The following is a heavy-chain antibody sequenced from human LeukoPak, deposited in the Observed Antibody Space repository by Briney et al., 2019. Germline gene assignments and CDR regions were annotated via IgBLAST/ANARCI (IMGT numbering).Heavy chain of an antibody. CDR1: GFTVSSNY. CDR3: AKEMEMATTFDY. V-gene: IGHV3-53*01. CDR2: IYSGGST. J-gene: IGHJ4*02. D-gene: IGHD5-24*01. Sequence: GGSLRLSCAASGFTVSSNYMSWVRQAPGKGLEWVSVIYSGGSTYYADSVKGRFTISRDNSKNTLYLQMNSLRAEDTAVYYCAKEMEMATTFDYWGQGTLVTVSS.